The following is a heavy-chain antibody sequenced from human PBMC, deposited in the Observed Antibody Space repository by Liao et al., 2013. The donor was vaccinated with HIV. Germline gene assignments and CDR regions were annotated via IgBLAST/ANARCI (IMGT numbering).Heavy chain of an antibody. J-gene: IGHJ3*02. CDR3: ARGPKRGRDLLYAFDI. CDR2: IFYSGST. Sequence: QVQLQESGPGLVKPSQTLSLTCTVSGGSISGAYYYWTWIRQPPGKGLEWLGYIFYSGSTWYNPSLKSRLTMSLDTSKKYFSMNLTSVTAADTAVFYCARGPKRGRDLLYAFDIWAQGTMVIVSS. CDR1: GGSISGAYYY. D-gene: IGHD3-16*01. V-gene: IGHV4-30-4*08.